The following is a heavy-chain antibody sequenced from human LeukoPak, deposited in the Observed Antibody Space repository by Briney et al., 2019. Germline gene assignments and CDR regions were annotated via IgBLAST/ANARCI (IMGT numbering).Heavy chain of an antibody. CDR2: IYISGST. CDR3: ARDRYYYDTSGPPLDI. Sequence: SETLSLTCTVSGGSISSASYYWSWIRQPAGKGLEWIGRIYISGSTNYNPSLKSRVTMSVDTSKNQFSLRLSSVTAADTAVYYCARDRYYYDTSGPPLDIWGQGTMVTVSS. J-gene: IGHJ3*02. D-gene: IGHD3-22*01. V-gene: IGHV4-61*02. CDR1: GGSISSASYY.